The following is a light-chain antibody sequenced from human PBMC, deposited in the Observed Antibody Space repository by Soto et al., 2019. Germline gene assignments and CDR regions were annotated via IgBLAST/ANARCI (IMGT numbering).Light chain of an antibody. J-gene: IGKJ1*01. CDR1: QSISSW. Sequence: EIQMSQSPCNRSGSGGDRVTITCRASQSISSWLAWYQQKPGKAPKLLIYAASSLQSGVPSTFSGSGSGTEFTLTISILEPDDFATYYCQHYNSYSEAFGPGTKVDIK. CDR3: QHYNSYSEA. CDR2: AAS. V-gene: IGKV1-5*01.